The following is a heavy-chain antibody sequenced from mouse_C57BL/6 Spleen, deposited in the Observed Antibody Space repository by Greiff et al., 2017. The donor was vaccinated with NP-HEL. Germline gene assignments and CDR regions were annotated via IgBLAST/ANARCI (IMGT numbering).Heavy chain of an antibody. D-gene: IGHD2-5*01. Sequence: VQLQQSGPELVKPGASVKISCQASGYAFSSSWMNWVKQRPGKGLEWIGRIYPGDGDTNYKGKFKGKATLTADKSTSTAYMQLSILTSEDSAVYCCSMGAYYSNSYSMDYWGQGTSVTVSS. CDR2: IYPGDGDT. CDR1: GYAFSSSW. J-gene: IGHJ4*01. CDR3: SMGAYYSNSYSMDY. V-gene: IGHV1-82*01.